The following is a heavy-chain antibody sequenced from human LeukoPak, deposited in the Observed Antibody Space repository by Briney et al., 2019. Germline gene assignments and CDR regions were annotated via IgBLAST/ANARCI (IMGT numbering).Heavy chain of an antibody. CDR2: ISASGGSP. Sequence: GGSLRPSCAASGFTFSSYAMSWVRQAPGKGRDWVSAISASGGSPSYADSVKGRFTISRDNSKNTLYLQMNSLRAVDTAVYYCASQTSGYSGYSSHYWGQGTLVTVSS. D-gene: IGHD5-12*01. CDR1: GFTFSSYA. CDR3: ASQTSGYSGYSSHY. V-gene: IGHV3-23*01. J-gene: IGHJ4*02.